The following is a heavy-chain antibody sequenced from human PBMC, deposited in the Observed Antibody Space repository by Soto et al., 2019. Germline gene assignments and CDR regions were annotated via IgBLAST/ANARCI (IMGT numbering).Heavy chain of an antibody. CDR3: ARYTTVTDYFFHGMDV. Sequence: GESLKISCKGSGYTFTNYWIVWVRQIPGKGLEWMGIIYPGDSDTRYSPSFQGQVTISADRSISTAYLQWCSLKASDTGMYYCARYTTVTDYFFHGMDVWGQRTTAPVAS. V-gene: IGHV5-51*01. CDR1: GYTFTNYW. CDR2: IYPGDSDT. J-gene: IGHJ6*02. D-gene: IGHD4-17*01.